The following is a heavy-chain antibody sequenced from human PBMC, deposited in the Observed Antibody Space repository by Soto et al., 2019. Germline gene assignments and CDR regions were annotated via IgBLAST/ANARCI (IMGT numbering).Heavy chain of an antibody. CDR2: ISSTTNYL. V-gene: IGHV3-21*06. CDR3: ARESEDLTSNFDY. Sequence: EVQLVESGGGLVKPGGSLRLSCAASGFTFTRYSMNWVRQAPGNGLEWVSSISSTTNYLYYGDSMKGRFTISRDNAKNSLYLEMKRLRAEDTAVYYCARESEDLTSNFDYWGQGTLVTVSS. CDR1: GFTFTRYS. J-gene: IGHJ4*02.